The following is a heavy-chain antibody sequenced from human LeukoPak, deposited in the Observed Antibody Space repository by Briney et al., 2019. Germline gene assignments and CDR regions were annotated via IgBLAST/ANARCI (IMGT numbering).Heavy chain of an antibody. CDR1: GGSISSGGYY. Sequence: SETLSLTCTVSGGSISSGGYYWSWIRQHPGKGLEWIGYIYYSGSTYYNPSLKSRVTISVDTPKNQFSLKLSSVTAADTAVYYCARERTYGDYSFDYWGQGTLVTVSS. CDR2: IYYSGST. D-gene: IGHD4-17*01. V-gene: IGHV4-31*03. J-gene: IGHJ4*02. CDR3: ARERTYGDYSFDY.